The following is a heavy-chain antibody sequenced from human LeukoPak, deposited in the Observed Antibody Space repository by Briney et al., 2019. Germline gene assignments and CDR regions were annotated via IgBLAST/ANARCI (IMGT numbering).Heavy chain of an antibody. CDR1: GGSISSSSYY. Sequence: SETLSLTCTVSGGSISSSSYYWGWIRQPPGKGLEWIGSIYYNGSTYYNPSLRSRVTISVDTSKNQFSLNLSSVTAADTAVYFCAGDGGNGGYYPLFYQGGQGTL. V-gene: IGHV4-39*07. CDR2: IYYNGST. J-gene: IGHJ4*02. D-gene: IGHD3-22*01. CDR3: AGDGGNGGYYPLFYQ.